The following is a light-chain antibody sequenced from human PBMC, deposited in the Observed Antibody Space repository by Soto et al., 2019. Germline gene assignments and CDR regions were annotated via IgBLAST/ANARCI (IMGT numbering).Light chain of an antibody. CDR1: QGLNNY. CDR3: QKYNSAPWT. J-gene: IGKJ1*01. Sequence: DIPMTQSPSSLSASVGDRVTITCRASQGLNNYLAWYQQKPGKVPKLLIYAASTLQSGVPSRFSGSVSGTDFTLTISSLQPEDVATYYCQKYNSAPWTFGQGTKVDIK. V-gene: IGKV1-27*01. CDR2: AAS.